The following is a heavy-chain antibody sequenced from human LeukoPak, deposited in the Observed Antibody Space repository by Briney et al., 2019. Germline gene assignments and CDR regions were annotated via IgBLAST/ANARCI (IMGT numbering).Heavy chain of an antibody. CDR2: ISGSGGST. J-gene: IGHJ5*02. CDR3: ARVGGAAADDNWFDP. CDR1: GFTFSSYA. Sequence: GRSLRLSCAASGFTFSSYAMSWVRQAPGKGLEWVSAISGSGGSTYYADSVKGRFTISRDNSKNTLYLQMNSLRAEDTAVYYCARVGGAAADDNWFDPWGQGTLVTVSS. V-gene: IGHV3-23*01. D-gene: IGHD6-13*01.